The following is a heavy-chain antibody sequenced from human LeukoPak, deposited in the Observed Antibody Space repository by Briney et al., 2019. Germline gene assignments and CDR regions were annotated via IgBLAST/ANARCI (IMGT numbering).Heavy chain of an antibody. V-gene: IGHV3-30*04. CDR1: GFTFSSYA. CDR3: ARGLGGDQGYFDL. J-gene: IGHJ2*01. CDR2: ISYDGSNK. Sequence: PGRSLRLSCAASGFTFSSYAMHWVRQAPGKGLEWVAVISYDGSNKYYADSVKGRFTISRDNAKNSLYLQMNSLRTEDTALYYCARGLGGDQGYFDLWGRGTLATVSS. D-gene: IGHD3-10*01.